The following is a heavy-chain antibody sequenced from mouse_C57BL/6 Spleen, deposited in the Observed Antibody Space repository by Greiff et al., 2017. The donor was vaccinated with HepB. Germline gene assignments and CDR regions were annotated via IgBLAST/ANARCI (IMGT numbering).Heavy chain of an antibody. CDR3: ARSTAQATSFAY. CDR2: IYPGDGDT. J-gene: IGHJ3*01. V-gene: IGHV1-82*01. CDR1: GYAFSSSW. Sequence: VKVVESGPELVKPGASVKISCKASGYAFSSSWMNWVKQRPGKGLEWIGRIYPGDGDTNYNGKFKGKATLTADKSSSTAYMQLSSLTSEDSAVYFCARSTAQATSFAYWGQGTLVTVSA. D-gene: IGHD3-2*02.